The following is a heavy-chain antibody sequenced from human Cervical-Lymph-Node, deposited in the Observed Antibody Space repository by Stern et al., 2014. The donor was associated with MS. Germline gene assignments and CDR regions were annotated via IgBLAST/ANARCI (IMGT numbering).Heavy chain of an antibody. D-gene: IGHD1-14*01. CDR2: IWRDGSEK. CDR1: GLTFSNYG. J-gene: IGHJ4*02. CDR3: ATITPVDY. Sequence: VQLVESGGDVVQPGKSLRLSCAASGLTFSNYGVHWVRQAPGKGLEWVAVIWRDGSEKYYADSVKGRFTVSRDNSKNTVYLEMNSLRAEDTALYYCATITPVDYWGQGTLVIVSS. V-gene: IGHV3-33*01.